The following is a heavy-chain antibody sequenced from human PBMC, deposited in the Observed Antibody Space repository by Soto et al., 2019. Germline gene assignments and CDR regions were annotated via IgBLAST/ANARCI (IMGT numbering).Heavy chain of an antibody. CDR1: GGSISSGGYY. Sequence: SETLSLTCTVSGGSISSGGYYWSWIRQHPGKGLEWIGYIYYSGSTYYNPSLKSRVTISVDTSKNQFSLKLSSVTAADTAVYYCARGIDYPNWFDPWGQGTLVTVSS. V-gene: IGHV4-31*03. CDR3: ARGIDYPNWFDP. J-gene: IGHJ5*02. D-gene: IGHD4-17*01. CDR2: IYYSGST.